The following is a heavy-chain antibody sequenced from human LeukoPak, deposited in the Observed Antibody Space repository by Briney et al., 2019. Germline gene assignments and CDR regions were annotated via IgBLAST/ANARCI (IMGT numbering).Heavy chain of an antibody. D-gene: IGHD2-2*01. J-gene: IGHJ4*02. CDR3: ARRCCSSTNCYAFDY. V-gene: IGHV3-21*01. CDR2: ISISGSYL. Sequence: GGSLRLSCAASGFIFSNYTMHWVRQAPGKGLEWVSAISISGSYLYYADSVKGRFTISRDNAKKSLYLLMNSLRAEDTAMYYCARRCCSSTNCYAFDYWGQGTLVTVSS. CDR1: GFIFSNYT.